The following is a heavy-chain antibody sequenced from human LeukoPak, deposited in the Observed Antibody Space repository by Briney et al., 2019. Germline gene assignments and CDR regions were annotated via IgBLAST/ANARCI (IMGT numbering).Heavy chain of an antibody. CDR3: AKSGRVSGYDSVNHYMDV. D-gene: IGHD5-12*01. CDR2: ISGSGGGT. V-gene: IGHV3-23*01. CDR1: GFTFISYG. Sequence: GGTLRLSCAASGFTFISYGMSWVRQAPGKGLEWVSAISGSGGGTYYAGSVKGRFTISRDNSKNTLYLQMNSLRAEETAVYYCAKSGRVSGYDSVNHYMDVWGRGTTVTISS. J-gene: IGHJ6*03.